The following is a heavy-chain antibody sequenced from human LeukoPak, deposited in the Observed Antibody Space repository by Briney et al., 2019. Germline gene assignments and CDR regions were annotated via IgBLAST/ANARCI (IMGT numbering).Heavy chain of an antibody. CDR3: ARVLARYGNLDY. J-gene: IGHJ4*02. CDR1: GYTFTDYY. V-gene: IGHV1-2*02. CDR2: INPNSGGT. Sequence: GASVKVSCKASGYTFTDYYIHWVRQAPGQGLEWMGWINPNSGGTNYTQKFQGRVTMTRDTSIGTAYLELNRLTSDDTAVYYCARVLARYGNLDYWGQGILVTVSS. D-gene: IGHD1-14*01.